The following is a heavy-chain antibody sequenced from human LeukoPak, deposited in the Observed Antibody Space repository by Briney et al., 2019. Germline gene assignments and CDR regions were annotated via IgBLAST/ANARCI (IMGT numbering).Heavy chain of an antibody. CDR2: ISSSSSYI. Sequence: GGCLRLSCAASGFTFSSYSMNWVRQAPGKGLEWVSSISSSSSYIYYADSVKGRFTISRDNAKNSLYLQMNSLRAEDTAVYYCARDVPLEDAFDIWGQGTMVTVSS. D-gene: IGHD1-1*01. CDR3: ARDVPLEDAFDI. J-gene: IGHJ3*02. V-gene: IGHV3-21*01. CDR1: GFTFSSYS.